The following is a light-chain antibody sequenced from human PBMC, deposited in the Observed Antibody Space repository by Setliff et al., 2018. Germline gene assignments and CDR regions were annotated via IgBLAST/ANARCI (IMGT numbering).Light chain of an antibody. CDR3: SSYAGSNTPYA. CDR2: EVS. Sequence: QSVLTQPPSASGSPGQSVTIACTGTSSDVGGYNYVSWYQQHPGKAPKLMIYEVSXXHSGVPDRXSGSKSGNTASLTASGLQAEDEADYYCSSYAGSNTPYAFGTGTKVTVL. CDR1: SSDVGGYNY. V-gene: IGLV2-8*01. J-gene: IGLJ1*01.